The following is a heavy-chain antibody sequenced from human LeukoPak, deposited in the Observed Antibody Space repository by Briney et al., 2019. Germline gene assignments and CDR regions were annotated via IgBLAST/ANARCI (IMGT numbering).Heavy chain of an antibody. CDR2: IYTSGST. CDR3: ARGARWYQDP. Sequence: PSETLSLTCAVFVGSFSSGSYYWSWIRQPAGKGLEWIGRIYTSGSTNYNPSLKSRVTISVDTSKNQFSLKLSSVTAADTAVYYCARGARWYQDPWGQGTLVTVSS. D-gene: IGHD4-23*01. CDR1: VGSFSSGSYY. V-gene: IGHV4-61*02. J-gene: IGHJ5*02.